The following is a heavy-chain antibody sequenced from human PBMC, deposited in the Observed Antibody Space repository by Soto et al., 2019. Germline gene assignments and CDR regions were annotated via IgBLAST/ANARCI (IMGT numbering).Heavy chain of an antibody. CDR3: DRGADIEATTTGYSYYGMDV. V-gene: IGHV4-30-4*01. J-gene: IGHJ6*02. Sequence: PSETLSLTCTVSGGSISSGDYYWSWIRQPPGKGLEWIGYIYYGGSTYYNPSLKSRVTISVDTSKNQFSLKLSSVTAADTAVYYCDRGADIEATTTGYSYYGMDVWGQGTTVTVSS. CDR1: GGSISSGDYY. CDR2: IYYGGST. D-gene: IGHD5-12*01.